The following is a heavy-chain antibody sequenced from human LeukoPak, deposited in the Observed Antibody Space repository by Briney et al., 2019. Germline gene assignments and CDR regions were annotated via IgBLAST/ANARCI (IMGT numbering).Heavy chain of an antibody. CDR1: GFTFNSYA. D-gene: IGHD2-15*01. CDR2: ISYDGSIS. J-gene: IGHJ4*02. Sequence: GGSLRLFCAASGFTFNSYAVDWVRQAPGKGLEWVAVISYDGSISFYAASVKGRFTISRDNSKNTLYLQMNSLRAEDTALYFCARDRRYCSGGSCYFDYFFDYWGQGTLVTVSS. CDR3: ARDRRYCSGGSCYFDYFFDY. V-gene: IGHV3-30-3*01.